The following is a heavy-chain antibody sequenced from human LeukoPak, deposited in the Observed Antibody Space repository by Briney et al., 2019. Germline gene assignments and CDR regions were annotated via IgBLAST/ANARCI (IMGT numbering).Heavy chain of an antibody. J-gene: IGHJ5*02. D-gene: IGHD3-10*01. CDR1: GYTFTSYY. CDR2: INPSGGST. CDR3: ARDQEELWFGSIWFDP. V-gene: IGHV1-46*01. Sequence: VASVKVSCKASGYTFTSYYMHWVRQAPGQGLEWMGIINPSGGSTSYAQKFQGRVTMTRDTSTSTVYMELSSLRSEDTAVYYCARDQEELWFGSIWFDPWGQGTLVTVSS.